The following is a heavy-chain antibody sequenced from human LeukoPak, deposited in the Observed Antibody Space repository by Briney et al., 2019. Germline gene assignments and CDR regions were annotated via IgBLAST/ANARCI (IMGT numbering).Heavy chain of an antibody. Sequence: GGSLRLSCAASGFTFDDYAMHWVRQAPGKGLEWVSLISWDGGGTYYADTVKGRFTISRDNSKNSLYLQMNSLRAEDTALYYCAKDMAAYYYASGNIEYWGQGTLVTVSS. D-gene: IGHD3-10*01. J-gene: IGHJ4*02. CDR2: ISWDGGGT. CDR1: GFTFDDYA. CDR3: AKDMAAYYYASGNIEY. V-gene: IGHV3-43D*03.